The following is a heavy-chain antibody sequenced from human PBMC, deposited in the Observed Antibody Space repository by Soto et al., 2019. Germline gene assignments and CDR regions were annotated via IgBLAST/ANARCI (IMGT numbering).Heavy chain of an antibody. D-gene: IGHD3-10*01. Sequence: VGSLRLSCAASGFTFRDYAMHGVRQAPGKGLEWVAVISYDGSNKYYADSVKGRFIISRDNSKNTLYLQMHSLRAEDTAVYSCARDRDYYGSGTRGNYYYDMDVWGQGTTVTVSS. CDR3: ARDRDYYGSGTRGNYYYDMDV. CDR2: ISYDGSNK. J-gene: IGHJ6*02. CDR1: GFTFRDYA. V-gene: IGHV3-30-3*01.